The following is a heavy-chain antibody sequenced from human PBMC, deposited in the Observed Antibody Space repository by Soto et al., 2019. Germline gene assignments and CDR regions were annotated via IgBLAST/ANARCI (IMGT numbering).Heavy chain of an antibody. CDR2: IYYSGTA. J-gene: IGHJ4*02. V-gene: IGHV4-31*03. D-gene: IGHD4-17*01. CDR1: GGSVNSGGYY. Sequence: QVQLHESGPGLVKPSQTLSLTCTVSGGSVNSGGYYWTWIRQHPGKGLEWIGYIYYSGTAYYNPSLKRRVSISLDPSKNQFSLKLSSVTAADTSLYYCARGSTTFLGDFVVYWGKGILVIV. CDR3: ARGSTTFLGDFVVY.